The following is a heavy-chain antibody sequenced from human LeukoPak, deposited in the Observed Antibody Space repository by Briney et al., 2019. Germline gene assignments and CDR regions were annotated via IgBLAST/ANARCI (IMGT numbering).Heavy chain of an antibody. CDR1: GYTFTSYD. D-gene: IGHD3-22*01. CDR3: ARGQNYYDSREYGY. CDR2: MNPNSGNT. Sequence: ASVKVSCKATGYTFTSYDINWVRQATGQGLEWMGWMNPNSGNTGYAQKFQGRVTITRNTSISTAYMELSSLRSEDTAVYYCARGQNYYDSREYGYWGQGTLVTVSS. V-gene: IGHV1-8*03. J-gene: IGHJ4*02.